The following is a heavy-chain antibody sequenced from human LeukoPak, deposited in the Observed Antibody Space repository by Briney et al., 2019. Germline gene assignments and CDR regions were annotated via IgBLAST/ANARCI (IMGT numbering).Heavy chain of an antibody. Sequence: GASVKVSCKTSGGTFSSSAITWVRQAPGQGLEWMGRITPALNITSYAQKFQGRVTITADTSTSTAYMELSSLRSEETAVYYCARDQGLTAPPPYGLDVWGQGTTVTVSS. CDR1: GGTFSSSA. D-gene: IGHD5-18*01. J-gene: IGHJ6*02. CDR3: ARDQGLTAPPPYGLDV. V-gene: IGHV1-69*04. CDR2: ITPALNIT.